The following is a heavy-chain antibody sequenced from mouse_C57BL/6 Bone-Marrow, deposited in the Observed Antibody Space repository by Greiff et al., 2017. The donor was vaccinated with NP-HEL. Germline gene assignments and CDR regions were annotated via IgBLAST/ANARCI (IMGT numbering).Heavy chain of an antibody. J-gene: IGHJ2*01. D-gene: IGHD1-1*01. V-gene: IGHV14-1*01. CDR3: TTWILRYYFDY. CDR2: IDPEDGDT. CDR1: GFNIKDYY. Sequence: VQLQQSGAELVRPGASVKLSCTASGFNIKDYYMHWVKQRPEQGLEWIGRIDPEDGDTEYAPKFQGKATMTADTSSNTAYLQLNSLTSEDTAVYYCTTWILRYYFDYWGQGTTLTVSS.